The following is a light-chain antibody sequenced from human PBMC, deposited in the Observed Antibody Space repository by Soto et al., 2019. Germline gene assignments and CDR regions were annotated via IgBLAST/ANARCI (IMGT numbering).Light chain of an antibody. CDR1: NIGSKG. V-gene: IGLV3-21*04. Sequence: SYELTQPPSVSVAPGKTASISRGGNNIGSKGVHWYQQKPGQAPVLVIYSDTDLPPVIPERFSGSNSANLATLTISRVEAGDEADYYCQVWDSGSAHVVFGGETKLTVL. CDR3: QVWDSGSAHVV. CDR2: SDT. J-gene: IGLJ2*01.